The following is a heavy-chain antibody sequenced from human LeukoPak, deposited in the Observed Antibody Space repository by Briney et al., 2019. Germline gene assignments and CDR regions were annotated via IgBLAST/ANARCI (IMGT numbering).Heavy chain of an antibody. D-gene: IGHD1-26*01. Sequence: GGSLRLSCAAFGFTFSSYSMSWVRQAPGKGLEWVSYISSRSSTTYYAYSVKGRFTISRDNAQKSLYLQMNSLRAEDTAVYYCARDSGVGASVRNWFDPWGQGTLVTVSS. CDR2: ISSRSSTT. J-gene: IGHJ5*02. V-gene: IGHV3-48*01. CDR1: GFTFSSYS. CDR3: ARDSGVGASVRNWFDP.